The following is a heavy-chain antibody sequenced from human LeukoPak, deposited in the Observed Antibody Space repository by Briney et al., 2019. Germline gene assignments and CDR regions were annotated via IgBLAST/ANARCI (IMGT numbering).Heavy chain of an antibody. CDR1: GGSISSGGYY. CDR2: IYYSGST. J-gene: IGHJ6*02. CDR3: ARGPIQWRLTTPYSYYYYGMDV. D-gene: IGHD4-17*01. V-gene: IGHV4-31*03. Sequence: PSETLSLTCTVSGGSISSGGYYWSWIRQHPGKGLEWIGYIYYSGSTYYNPSLKSRVTISVDTSKNQFSLKLSSVTAADTAVYYCARGPIQWRLTTPYSYYYYGMDVWGQGTTVTVSS.